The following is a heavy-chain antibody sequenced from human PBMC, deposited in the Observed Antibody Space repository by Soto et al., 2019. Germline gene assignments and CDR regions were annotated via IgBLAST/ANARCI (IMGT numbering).Heavy chain of an antibody. Sequence: VGSLRLSCAASGFTFSSYAMSWVRQAPGKGLEWVSAISGSGGSTYYADSVKGRFTISRDNSKNTLYLQMNSLRAEDTAVYYCAKDEGGYDYWYYFDYWGQGTLVTVSS. CDR3: AKDEGGYDYWYYFDY. V-gene: IGHV3-23*01. CDR1: GFTFSSYA. CDR2: ISGSGGST. J-gene: IGHJ4*02. D-gene: IGHD5-12*01.